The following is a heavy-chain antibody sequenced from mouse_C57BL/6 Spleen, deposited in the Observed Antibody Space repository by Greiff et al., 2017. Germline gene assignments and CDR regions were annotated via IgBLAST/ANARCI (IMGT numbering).Heavy chain of an antibody. V-gene: IGHV1-78*01. D-gene: IGHD1-1*01. J-gene: IGHJ3*01. Sequence: VKLMESDAELVKPGASVKISCKVSGYTFTDHTIHWMKQRPEQGLEWIGYIYPRDGSTKYNEKFKGKATLTADKSSSTAYMQLNSLTSEDSAVYFCAREDYGSPWFAYWGQGTLVTVSA. CDR2: IYPRDGST. CDR1: GYTFTDHT. CDR3: AREDYGSPWFAY.